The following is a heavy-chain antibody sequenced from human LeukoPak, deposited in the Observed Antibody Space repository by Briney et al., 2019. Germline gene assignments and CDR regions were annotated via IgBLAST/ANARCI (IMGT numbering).Heavy chain of an antibody. CDR3: ARSRIAAAGTIGWFDP. CDR1: GGSISSYY. V-gene: IGHV4-4*07. J-gene: IGHJ5*02. D-gene: IGHD6-13*01. CDR2: IYTSGST. Sequence: SETLSLTCTVSGGSISSYYWSWIRQPAGKGLEWIGRIYTSGSTNYNPSLKSRVTMSVDTSKNQFSLKLSSVTAADTAVYYCARSRIAAAGTIGWFDPWGQGTLVTVSS.